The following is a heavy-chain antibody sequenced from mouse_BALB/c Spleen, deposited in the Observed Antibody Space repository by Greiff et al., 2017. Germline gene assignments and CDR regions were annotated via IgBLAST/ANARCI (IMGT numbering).Heavy chain of an antibody. D-gene: IGHD2-13*01. V-gene: IGHV1-9*01. CDR2: ILPGSGST. CDR1: GYTFSSYW. J-gene: IGHJ4*01. Sequence: VQLQQSGAELMKPGASVKISCKATGYTFSSYWIEWVKQRPGHGLEWIGEILPGSGSTNYNEKFKGKATFTADTSSNTAYMQLSSLTSEDSAVYYGAKRIYYGDESYAMDYWGQGTSVTVSS. CDR3: AKRIYYGDESYAMDY.